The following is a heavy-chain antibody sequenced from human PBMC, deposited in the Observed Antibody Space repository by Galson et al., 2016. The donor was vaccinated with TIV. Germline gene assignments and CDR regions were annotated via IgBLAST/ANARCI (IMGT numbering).Heavy chain of an antibody. J-gene: IGHJ5*02. CDR3: AISSRRDRYGHTNWFDP. Sequence: SVKVSCKASGDTFNSYAINWVRQAPGQGLEWVGRALPMFGTSNYAEEFQDRVTITAYESMSTAYMELSSLTSDDTAVYYCAISSRRDRYGHTNWFDPWGQGTLVTVSS. V-gene: IGHV1-69*13. CDR2: ALPMFGTS. D-gene: IGHD5-24*01. CDR1: GDTFNSYA.